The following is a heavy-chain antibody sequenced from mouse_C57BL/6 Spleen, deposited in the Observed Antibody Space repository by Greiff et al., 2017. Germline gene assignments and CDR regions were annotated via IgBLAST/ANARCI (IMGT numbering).Heavy chain of an antibody. Sequence: QVQLQQPGTELVKPGASVKLSCKASGYTFTSYWMHWVKQRPGQGLEWIGNINPSNGGTNYNEKFKSKATLTVDKSSSTADMQLSSLTSEDSAVYYCARPPLSGSSLYYFDYWGQGTTLTVSS. CDR3: ARPPLSGSSLYYFDY. D-gene: IGHD1-1*01. CDR2: INPSNGGT. V-gene: IGHV1-53*01. CDR1: GYTFTSYW. J-gene: IGHJ2*01.